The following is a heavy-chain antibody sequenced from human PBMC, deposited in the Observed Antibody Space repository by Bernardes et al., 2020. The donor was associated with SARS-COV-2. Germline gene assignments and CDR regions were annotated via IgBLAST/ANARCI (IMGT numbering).Heavy chain of an antibody. CDR1: GFTFSSYA. V-gene: IGHV3-30-3*01. D-gene: IGHD3-16*01. CDR3: ARGGDLGDY. Sequence: SLRLSCAASGFTFSSYAMHWVRQAPGKGLEWVAVISYDGSNKYYADSVKGRFTISRDNSKNTLYLQMNSLRAEDTAVYYCARGGDLGDYWGQGTLVTVSS. CDR2: ISYDGSNK. J-gene: IGHJ4*02.